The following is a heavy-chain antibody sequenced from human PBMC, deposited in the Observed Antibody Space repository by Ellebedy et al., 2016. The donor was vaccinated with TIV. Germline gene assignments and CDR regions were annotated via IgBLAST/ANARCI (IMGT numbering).Heavy chain of an antibody. Sequence: ASVKVSCKASGYTFTAYYMHWVRQAPGQGLEWMGWINPDSGVTNSAQKFQGRVTMTRDTSVSTAYMELSRLESDDTAVYYCARVRRGSSGMDVWGQGTTVTVS. D-gene: IGHD6-13*01. CDR3: ARVRRGSSGMDV. CDR1: GYTFTAYY. CDR2: INPDSGVT. V-gene: IGHV1-2*02. J-gene: IGHJ6*02.